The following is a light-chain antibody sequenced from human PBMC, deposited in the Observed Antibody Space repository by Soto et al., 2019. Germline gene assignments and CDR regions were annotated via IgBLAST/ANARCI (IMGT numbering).Light chain of an antibody. CDR3: QQYGSPPQT. V-gene: IGKV3-20*01. Sequence: ENVLTQSPGTLSLSPGERATLSCRASQSVGSSYLAWYQQKPGQAPRLLIYGASSRATGIPDRLSGSGSGTDFTLTISRLEPEDFAVYYCQQYGSPPQTFGQGTKLEIK. CDR2: GAS. CDR1: QSVGSSY. J-gene: IGKJ2*01.